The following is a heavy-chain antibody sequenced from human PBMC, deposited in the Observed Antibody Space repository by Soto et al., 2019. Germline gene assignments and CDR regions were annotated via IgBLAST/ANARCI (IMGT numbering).Heavy chain of an antibody. CDR1: GFTFSSYS. J-gene: IGHJ6*02. V-gene: IGHV3-23*01. Sequence: GGSLRLSCAASGFTFSSYSMNWVRQAPGKGLEWVSSVTANGGSTYSADSVKGRFTISRDNSKKTLFLQMNRLRAEDTAVYYCASLGVGDWANYYYYYGMDVWGQGTKVTVSS. D-gene: IGHD2-21*02. CDR2: VTANGGST. CDR3: ASLGVGDWANYYYYYGMDV.